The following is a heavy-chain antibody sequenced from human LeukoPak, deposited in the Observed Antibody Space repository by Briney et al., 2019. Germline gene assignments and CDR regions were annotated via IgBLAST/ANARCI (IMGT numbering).Heavy chain of an antibody. CDR3: ARDRYSYGVDY. Sequence: SETLSLTCTVSGGSISSYYWSWIRQPPGKGLEWIGYIYYSGSTNCNPSLKSRVTISVDTSKNQFSLKLSSVTAADTAVYYCARDRYSYGVDYWGQGTLVTVSS. V-gene: IGHV4-59*01. CDR2: IYYSGST. D-gene: IGHD5-18*01. CDR1: GGSISSYY. J-gene: IGHJ4*01.